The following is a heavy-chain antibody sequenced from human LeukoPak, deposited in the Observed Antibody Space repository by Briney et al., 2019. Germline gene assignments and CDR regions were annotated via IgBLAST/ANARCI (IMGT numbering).Heavy chain of an antibody. CDR2: IYYSGTT. D-gene: IGHD7-27*01. V-gene: IGHV4-59*01. Sequence: NSSETLSLTCTVSGGSMSSYYWNWIRQPPGKGLEWIGYIYYSGTTNYNPSLKSRVTISVDTSKNQFSLKLKSVTAADTAVYYCARGYNWGSPTRNFYYLDVWGKGTTVTVSS. CDR3: ARGYNWGSPTRNFYYLDV. CDR1: GGSMSSYY. J-gene: IGHJ6*03.